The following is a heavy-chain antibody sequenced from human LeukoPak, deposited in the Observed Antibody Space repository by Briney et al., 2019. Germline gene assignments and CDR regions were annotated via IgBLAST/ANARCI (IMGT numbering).Heavy chain of an antibody. Sequence: KPSETLSLTCTVSGGSISSSSYYWGWIRQPPGKGLEWIGSIYYSGSTYYNPSLKSRVTISVDTSKNQFSLKLSSVTAADTAVYYCARQAVYYYYYMDVWGKGTTVTFSS. CDR1: GGSISSSSYY. CDR3: ARQAVYYYYYMDV. J-gene: IGHJ6*03. V-gene: IGHV4-39*01. CDR2: IYYSGST. D-gene: IGHD6-19*01.